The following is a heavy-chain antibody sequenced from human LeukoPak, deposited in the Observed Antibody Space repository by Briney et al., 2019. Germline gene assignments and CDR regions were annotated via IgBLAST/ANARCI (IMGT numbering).Heavy chain of an antibody. Sequence: GESLKISCKGSGSGYSFTSYWIGWVRQMSGKGLEWMGIIYPGDSDTRYSPSFQGQVTVSADKSISTAYLQWNSLKASDTALYYCAMTYYYDTSGYIGDAFDIWGQGKMVSVSS. CDR2: IYPGDSDT. CDR1: GSGYSFTSYW. J-gene: IGHJ3*02. CDR3: AMTYYYDTSGYIGDAFDI. D-gene: IGHD3-22*01. V-gene: IGHV5-51*01.